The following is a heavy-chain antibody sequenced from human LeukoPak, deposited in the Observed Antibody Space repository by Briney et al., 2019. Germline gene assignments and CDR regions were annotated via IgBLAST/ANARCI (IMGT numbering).Heavy chain of an antibody. CDR3: AREVPGNYDSSGYTALYFDY. D-gene: IGHD3-22*01. Sequence: GGSLRLSCAASGFTFSTYSMNWVRQAPGKGLEWVSSISSSSTYIYYADSVKGRFTISRDNAKNSLYLQMNSLRAEDTAVYYCAREVPGNYDSSGYTALYFDYRGQGTLVTVSS. V-gene: IGHV3-21*01. CDR1: GFTFSTYS. J-gene: IGHJ4*02. CDR2: ISSSSTYI.